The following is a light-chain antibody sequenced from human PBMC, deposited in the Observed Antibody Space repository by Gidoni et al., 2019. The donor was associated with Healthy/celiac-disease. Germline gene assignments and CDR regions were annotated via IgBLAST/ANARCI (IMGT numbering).Light chain of an antibody. CDR3: QQYNSYPYT. V-gene: IGKV1-5*03. CDR2: NAS. Sequence: DIQMTQSPSTLSASVGDRVTITCRASQSISSWLAWYQQRPGKAPTLLIYNASSLESGVPSRFSGSGSGTEFTLTISSLQPDYFATYYCQQYNSYPYTFGQGTKLEIK. J-gene: IGKJ2*01. CDR1: QSISSW.